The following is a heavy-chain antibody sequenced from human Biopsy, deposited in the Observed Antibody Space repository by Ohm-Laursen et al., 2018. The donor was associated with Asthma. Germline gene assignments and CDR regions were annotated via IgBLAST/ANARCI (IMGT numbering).Heavy chain of an antibody. D-gene: IGHD6-19*01. CDR2: VSSSGGAR. J-gene: IGHJ4*02. V-gene: IGHV3-23*01. Sequence: SLRLSCSASGFRFSDYGMHWVCQASGKGLEWVASVSSSGGARDYADSVRGRFTISRDFSKNTLHLQMHSLRVEDTAVYYCARGDSSGWSHYYFDYWGQGTLVTVSS. CDR3: ARGDSSGWSHYYFDY. CDR1: GFRFSDYG.